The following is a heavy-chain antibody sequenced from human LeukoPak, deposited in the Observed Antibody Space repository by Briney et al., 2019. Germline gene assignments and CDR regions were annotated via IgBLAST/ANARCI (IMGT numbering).Heavy chain of an antibody. J-gene: IGHJ4*02. V-gene: IGHV4-59*01. CDR3: ARAWGFVDY. CDR1: GGSLNNSY. Sequence: PSETLSLTCNVSGGSLNNSYWSWIRQPPGKGLEWLGSIYYAGRTNYNPSLKSRVTVSVDTSKNQFSLKLTSVTVADTAVYYCARAWGFVDYWGQGTLVTVSS. CDR2: IYYAGRT. D-gene: IGHD7-27*01.